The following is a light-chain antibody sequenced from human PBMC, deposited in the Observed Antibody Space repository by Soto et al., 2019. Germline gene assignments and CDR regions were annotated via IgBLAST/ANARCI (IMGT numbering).Light chain of an antibody. CDR1: SSDVGGYNY. J-gene: IGLJ1*01. CDR2: DVN. Sequence: LTQPASVSGSPGQSITISCTGTSSDVGGYNYVSWYQHNPGKAPKLMMYDVNNRPSGVSNRFSGSKSGNAASLTISGLQAEDEADYFCKSYTSNSTYVFGTGTKATVL. V-gene: IGLV2-14*03. CDR3: KSYTSNSTYV.